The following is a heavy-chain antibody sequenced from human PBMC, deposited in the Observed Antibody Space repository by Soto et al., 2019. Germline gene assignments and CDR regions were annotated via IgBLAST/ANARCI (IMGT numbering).Heavy chain of an antibody. V-gene: IGHV3-23*01. J-gene: IGHJ6*03. CDR3: AKDYDILTGYPRPYYMDV. Sequence: VQLLESGGGLVQPGGSLRLSCAASGFTFRSNAMSWVRQAPGKGLEWVSAISGSGGSTYYADSVKGRFTISRDNSKNTLYLQMNSLRAEDTAVYYCAKDYDILTGYPRPYYMDVWGKGTTVTVSS. CDR2: ISGSGGST. CDR1: GFTFRSNA. D-gene: IGHD3-9*01.